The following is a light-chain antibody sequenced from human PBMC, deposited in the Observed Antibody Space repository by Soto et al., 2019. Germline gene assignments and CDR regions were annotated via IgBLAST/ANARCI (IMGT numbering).Light chain of an antibody. CDR2: EVS. V-gene: IGLV2-23*02. J-gene: IGLJ1*01. CDR3: CSYAVGTTYV. Sequence: QSALTQPASVSGSPGQSITISCTGSSSDIGDYNLVSWYQQHPGKAPKLMIFEVSQRPSGVSNRFSGSKSGTTASLKISGLQAEDEADYYCCSYAVGTTYVFGTGTKLTAL. CDR1: SSDIGDYNL.